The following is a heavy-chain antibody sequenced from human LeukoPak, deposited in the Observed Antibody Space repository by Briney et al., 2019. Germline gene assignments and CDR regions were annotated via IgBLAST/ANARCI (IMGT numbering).Heavy chain of an antibody. CDR2: INHSGST. V-gene: IGHV4-34*01. D-gene: IGHD2-2*01. J-gene: IGHJ6*03. CDR1: GGSFSGYY. Sequence: SETLSLTCAVYGGSFSGYYWSWIHQPPGKGLEWIGEINHSGSTNYNPSLKSRVTISVDTSKNQFSLKLSSVTAADTAVYYCARSGGYCSSTSCSYLYYMDVWGKGTTVTVSS. CDR3: ARSGGYCSSTSCSYLYYMDV.